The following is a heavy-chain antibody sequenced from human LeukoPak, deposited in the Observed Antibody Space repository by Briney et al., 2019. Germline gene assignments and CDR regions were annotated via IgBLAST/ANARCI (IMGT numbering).Heavy chain of an antibody. CDR3: AKDRKISGNYQLPPVDWFDP. J-gene: IGHJ5*02. D-gene: IGHD2-2*01. Sequence: PGGSLRLSCAASGFTFSSYAMSWVRQAPGKGPEWVSAISGSGGSTYYADSVKGRFTISRDNSKNTLYLQMNSLRAEDTAVYYCAKDRKISGNYQLPPVDWFDPWGQGTLVTVSS. CDR2: ISGSGGST. V-gene: IGHV3-23*01. CDR1: GFTFSSYA.